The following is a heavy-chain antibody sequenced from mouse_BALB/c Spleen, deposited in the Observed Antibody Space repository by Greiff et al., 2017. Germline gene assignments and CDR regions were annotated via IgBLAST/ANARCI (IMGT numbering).Heavy chain of an antibody. CDR2: IDPANGNT. J-gene: IGHJ4*01. Sequence: VHVKQSGAELVKPGASVKLSCTASGFNIKDTYMHWVKQRPEQGLEWIGRIDPANGNTKYDPKFQGKATITADTSSNTAYLQLSSLTSEDTAVYYCARSGSRGAMDYWGQGTSVTVSS. CDR1: GFNIKDTY. CDR3: ARSGSRGAMDY. D-gene: IGHD1-1*01. V-gene: IGHV14-3*02.